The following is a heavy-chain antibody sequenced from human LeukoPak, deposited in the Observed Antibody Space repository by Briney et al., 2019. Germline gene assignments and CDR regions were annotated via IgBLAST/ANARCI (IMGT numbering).Heavy chain of an antibody. D-gene: IGHD3-3*01. J-gene: IGHJ4*02. Sequence: ASVMVSCKASGYTFISYGITWVRQAPGQGLEWLGWISAYNDNIDYAQKLQGRVTLTTDTSTSTAYMEVRSLRSDDTAVYYCASMSGYYPSYYFDYWGQGTLVTVSS. CDR2: ISAYNDNI. CDR3: ASMSGYYPSYYFDY. V-gene: IGHV1-18*01. CDR1: GYTFISYG.